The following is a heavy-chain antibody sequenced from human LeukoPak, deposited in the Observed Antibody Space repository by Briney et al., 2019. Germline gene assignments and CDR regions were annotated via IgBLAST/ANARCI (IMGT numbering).Heavy chain of an antibody. CDR2: IRYDGSNK. V-gene: IGHV3-30*02. CDR1: GFTFSSYG. J-gene: IGHJ3*02. Sequence: GGSLRLSCAASGFTFSSYGMHWVRQAPGKGLEWVAFIRYDGSNKYYADSVKGRFTISRDNSKNTLYLQMNSLRAEDTAVYYCAKDCSSTSCYDAFDIWGQGTMVTVSS. CDR3: AKDCSSTSCYDAFDI. D-gene: IGHD2-2*01.